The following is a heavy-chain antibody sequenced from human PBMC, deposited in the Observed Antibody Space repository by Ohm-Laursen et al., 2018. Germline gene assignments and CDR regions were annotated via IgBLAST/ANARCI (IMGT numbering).Heavy chain of an antibody. CDR3: ARGSGFFKLDV. V-gene: IGHV4-34*01. Sequence: SDTLSLTCAVNGESSSGYFWNWIRQPPGKGLEWIGEINQSGSTKYNPSLKRRVTLSADSSNSQFSLRLTSVTAADTATYYCARGSGFFKLDVWGQGTTVPVSS. CDR2: INQSGST. J-gene: IGHJ6*02. D-gene: IGHD6-19*01. CDR1: GESSSGYF.